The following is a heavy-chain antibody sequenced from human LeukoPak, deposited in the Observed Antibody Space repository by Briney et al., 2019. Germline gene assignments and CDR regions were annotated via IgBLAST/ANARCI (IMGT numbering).Heavy chain of an antibody. CDR3: ARVQPFRYYYDTSDYRQHFDY. J-gene: IGHJ4*02. Sequence: SETLSLTCTVSGGSISSSSYYWGWIRQPPGKGLEWIGSIYHSGSTYYNPSLKSRVTIAVDTSKNQFSLKLSSVTAADTAVYYCARVQPFRYYYDTSDYRQHFDYWGQGTLVTVSS. D-gene: IGHD3-22*01. CDR2: IYHSGST. CDR1: GGSISSSSYY. V-gene: IGHV4-39*07.